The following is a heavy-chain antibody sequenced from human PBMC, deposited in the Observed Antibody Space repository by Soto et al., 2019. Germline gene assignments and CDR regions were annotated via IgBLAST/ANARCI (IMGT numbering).Heavy chain of an antibody. CDR1: GYTFTGYY. D-gene: IGHD6-6*01. J-gene: IGHJ6*02. CDR3: ARDSIAARRVYRMDV. V-gene: IGHV1-2*04. Sequence: ASVKVSCKASGYTFTGYYMHWVRQAPGQGLEWMGWINPNSGGTNYAQKFQGWVTMTRDTSISTAYMELSRLRSDDTAVYYCARDSIAARRVYRMDVWGQGTTVTVSS. CDR2: INPNSGGT.